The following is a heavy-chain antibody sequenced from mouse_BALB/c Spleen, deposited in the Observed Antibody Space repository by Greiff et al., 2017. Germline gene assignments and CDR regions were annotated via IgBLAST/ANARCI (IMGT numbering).Heavy chain of an antibody. CDR3: ARGLPTAY. Sequence: EVHLVESGPGLVKPSQSLSLTCTVTGYSITSDYAWNWIRQFPGNKLEWMGYISYSGSTSYNPSLKSRISITRDTSKNQFFLQLNSVTTEDTATYYCARGLPTAYWGQGTLVTVSA. CDR1: GYSITSDYA. J-gene: IGHJ3*01. CDR2: ISYSGST. D-gene: IGHD3-1*01. V-gene: IGHV3-2*02.